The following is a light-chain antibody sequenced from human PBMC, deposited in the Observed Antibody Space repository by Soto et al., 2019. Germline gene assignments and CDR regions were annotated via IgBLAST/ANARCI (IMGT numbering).Light chain of an antibody. J-gene: IGLJ2*01. CDR3: QVWDNNSDHVV. V-gene: IGLV3-21*02. CDR2: DDS. CDR1: NIGSKS. Sequence: SYELTQPPSVSVAPGQTARISCWGNNIGSKSVHWYQQKAGQAPVLVVHDDSDRPSGIPDRFSGSNFGNTATLTISRVEAGDEADYYCQVWDNNSDHVVFGGGTKLTVL.